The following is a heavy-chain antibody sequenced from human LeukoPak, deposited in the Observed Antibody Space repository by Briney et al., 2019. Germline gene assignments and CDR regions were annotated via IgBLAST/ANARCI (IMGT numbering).Heavy chain of an antibody. CDR1: GFTFRSYE. CDR3: LRRDEERGVFDF. D-gene: IGHD5-24*01. V-gene: IGHV3-48*03. CDR2: ISSSGSTI. Sequence: GGSLRLSCTASGFTFRSYEMNWVRQAPGKGLEWVSYISSSGSTIYYADSVKGRFTISRDTAKNSLYLQMNSLRAEDTAVYYCLRRDEERGVFDFWGQGTMVTVSS. J-gene: IGHJ3*01.